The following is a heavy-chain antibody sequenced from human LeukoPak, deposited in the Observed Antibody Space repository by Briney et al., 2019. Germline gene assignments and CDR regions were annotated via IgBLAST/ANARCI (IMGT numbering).Heavy chain of an antibody. Sequence: GGSLRLSCAASGFTFSDYYMSWIRQAPGKGLEWVSSISSSSSYIYYADSVKGRFTISRDNAKNSLYLQMNSLRAEDTAVYYCARVEGWRTPYDAFDIWGQGTMVTVSS. CDR3: ARVEGWRTPYDAFDI. D-gene: IGHD5-24*01. CDR1: GFTFSDYY. CDR2: ISSSSSYI. J-gene: IGHJ3*02. V-gene: IGHV3-11*06.